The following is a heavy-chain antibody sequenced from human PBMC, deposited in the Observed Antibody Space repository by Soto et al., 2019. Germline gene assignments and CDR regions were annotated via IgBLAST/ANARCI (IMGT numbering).Heavy chain of an antibody. CDR2: IKQDGTEK. Sequence: GGSLRLSCAASGSTFSRYWMNWVRQAPGKGLEWVANIKQDGTEKNYVDSVKGRFTISRDSARKSLYLQMDSLRAEDTAVYFCARGDTPMITGMDSFDIWGQGTMVTVSS. CDR3: ARGDTPMITGMDSFDI. V-gene: IGHV3-7*01. J-gene: IGHJ3*02. D-gene: IGHD5-18*01. CDR1: GSTFSRYW.